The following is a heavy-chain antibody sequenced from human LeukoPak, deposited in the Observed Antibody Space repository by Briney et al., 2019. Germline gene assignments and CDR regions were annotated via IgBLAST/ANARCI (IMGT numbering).Heavy chain of an antibody. V-gene: IGHV4-61*01. Sequence: PSETLSLTCTVSGGSVSSGSYYWSWIRQPPGKGLEWIGYIYYSGSTNYNPSLKSRVTISVDTSKNQFSLKLSSVTAADTAVCYCARDSSGVGGGSYFPGLWGQGTLVTVSS. CDR3: ARDSSGVGGGSYFPGL. D-gene: IGHD1-26*01. CDR2: IYYSGST. CDR1: GGSVSSGSYY. J-gene: IGHJ4*02.